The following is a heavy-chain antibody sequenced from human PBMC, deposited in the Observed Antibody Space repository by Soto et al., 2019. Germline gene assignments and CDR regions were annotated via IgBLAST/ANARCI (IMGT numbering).Heavy chain of an antibody. D-gene: IGHD3-16*01. CDR3: ARWGATGGLDV. CDR1: GFTFRRYV. V-gene: IGHV3-33*05. J-gene: IGHJ4*02. Sequence: QVQLVESGGGVVQPGTSLRLSCVGSGFTFRRYVIHWVRQAPGKGLEWVALTSYDGSNNFYGDSVKGRFTISRHNSRNTVELHMDSLRFEDTALYYCARWGATGGLDVWGQGTLVSVSS. CDR2: TSYDGSNN.